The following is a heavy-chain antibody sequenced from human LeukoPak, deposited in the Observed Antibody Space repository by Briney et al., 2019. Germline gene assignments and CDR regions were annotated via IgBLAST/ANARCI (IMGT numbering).Heavy chain of an antibody. CDR1: GDSISSGGYY. D-gene: IGHD3-10*01. CDR2: IYHSGST. Sequence: SETLSLTCTVSGDSISSGGYYWSWIRQPPGKGLEWIGYIYHSGSTYYNPSLKSRVTISVDRSKNQFSLKLSSVTAADTAVYYCARERGELQAFDYWGQGTPVTVSS. V-gene: IGHV4-30-2*01. CDR3: ARERGELQAFDY. J-gene: IGHJ4*02.